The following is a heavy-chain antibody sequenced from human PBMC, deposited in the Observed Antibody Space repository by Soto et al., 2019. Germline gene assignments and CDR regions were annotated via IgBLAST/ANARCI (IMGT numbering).Heavy chain of an antibody. CDR2: ISGSGGST. CDR1: GFTFSSYA. J-gene: IGHJ5*02. CDR3: AKDLVARLRFLGAPNWFDP. V-gene: IGHV3-23*01. D-gene: IGHD1-26*01. Sequence: GGSLRLSCAASGFTFSSYAMSWVRQAPGKGLEWVSAISGSGGSTYYADSVKGRFTISRDNSKNTLYLQMNSLRAEDTAVYYCAKDLVARLRFLGAPNWFDPWGQGTLVTVSS.